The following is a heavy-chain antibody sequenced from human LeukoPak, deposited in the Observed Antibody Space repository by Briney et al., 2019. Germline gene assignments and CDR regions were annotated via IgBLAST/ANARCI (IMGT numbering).Heavy chain of an antibody. Sequence: ASVKVSCKASGYTFTDYYMHWVRQAPGQGFEWMGWINPNSGDTNYAQKFQGRVTMTRDTSISSAHMELSRLRSDDTAVYYCARANFLYCSSTTCLFDYWGQGTLVIVSS. J-gene: IGHJ4*02. V-gene: IGHV1-2*02. CDR2: INPNSGDT. D-gene: IGHD2-2*01. CDR1: GYTFTDYY. CDR3: ARANFLYCSSTTCLFDY.